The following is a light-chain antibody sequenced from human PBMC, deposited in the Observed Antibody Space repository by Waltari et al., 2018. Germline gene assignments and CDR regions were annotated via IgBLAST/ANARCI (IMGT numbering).Light chain of an antibody. CDR3: QHFKAFPWT. Sequence: DIQMTQSPSTLSASVGDRVTITCRASESISNWLAWYQQKPGKAPKLPIYKASSLESGVPSRFSGSGSGTEFTLTITSLQPDDFATYYCQHFKAFPWTFGQGTKVEIK. CDR1: ESISNW. J-gene: IGKJ1*01. V-gene: IGKV1-5*03. CDR2: KAS.